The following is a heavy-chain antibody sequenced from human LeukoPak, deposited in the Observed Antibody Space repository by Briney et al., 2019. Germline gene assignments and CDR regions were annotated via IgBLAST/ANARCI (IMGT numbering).Heavy chain of an antibody. J-gene: IGHJ1*01. CDR3: ARVPLHDSSGHYYPH. CDR2: INGGNGNA. CDR1: GYTFTNYG. D-gene: IGHD3-22*01. Sequence: ASVKVSCKTSGYTFTNYGMHWVRQAPGQRLEWMGWINGGNGNAKYSQNFQGRVAIIRDTSASTAYMELSSLRSEDTAVYYCARVPLHDSSGHYYPHWGQGTLVTVSS. V-gene: IGHV1-3*01.